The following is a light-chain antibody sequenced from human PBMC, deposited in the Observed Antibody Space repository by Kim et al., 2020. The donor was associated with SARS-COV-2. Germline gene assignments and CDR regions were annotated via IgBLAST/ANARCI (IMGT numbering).Light chain of an antibody. J-gene: IGLJ1*01. V-gene: IGLV1-44*01. CDR2: GND. CDR1: RSDIGSNA. Sequence: QSVVTQPTSASGTPGQWVTISCSVSRSDIGSNAVIWYQQLSGTAPKLLSYGNDQRPSGVPDRFSGSKSGTSASLTISGLQSEDEADYYCAAWNDRFLNGYFFGTGTKVTVL. CDR3: AAWNDRFLNGYF.